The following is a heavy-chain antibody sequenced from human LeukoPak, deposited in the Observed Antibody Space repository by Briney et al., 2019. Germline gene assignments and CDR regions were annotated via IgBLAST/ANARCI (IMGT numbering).Heavy chain of an antibody. Sequence: GRSLRLSCAASGFTFSTYGMHWVRQAPGKGPEWVAVIWYDGSNKYYADSVKGRFTITRDNSKSTLYLQMNSLRAEDTAVYYCAKELSAGTGGGWEDYFDYWGQGTLVTVSS. D-gene: IGHD6-13*01. CDR1: GFTFSTYG. J-gene: IGHJ4*02. V-gene: IGHV3-33*06. CDR3: AKELSAGTGGGWEDYFDY. CDR2: IWYDGSNK.